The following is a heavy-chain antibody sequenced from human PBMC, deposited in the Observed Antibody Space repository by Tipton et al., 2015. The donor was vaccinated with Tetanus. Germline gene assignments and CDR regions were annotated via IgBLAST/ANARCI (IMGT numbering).Heavy chain of an antibody. Sequence: GLVKPSETLTLTCTVSGDPMNDFYWSWIRQPPGKGLEWIGHIFYSGNTDYNPSLKSRVTIYVDTSKKQFSLRLSSVTAADTAVYYCARRDYSDSSVDNWGQGTLVTVSS. J-gene: IGHJ4*02. CDR3: ARRDYSDSSVDN. CDR2: IFYSGNT. D-gene: IGHD3-22*01. V-gene: IGHV4-59*08. CDR1: GDPMNDFY.